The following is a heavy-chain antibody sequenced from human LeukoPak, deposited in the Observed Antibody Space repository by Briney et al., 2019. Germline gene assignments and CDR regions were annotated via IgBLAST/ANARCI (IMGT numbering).Heavy chain of an antibody. V-gene: IGHV3-23*01. CDR1: GFTFSSYA. CDR2: ISGSGGST. D-gene: IGHD6-6*01. CDR3: ARERGLRSSSSRFANDAFDI. Sequence: PGGSLRLSCAASGFTFSSYAMSWVRQAPGKGLEWVSAISGSGGSTYYADSVKGRFTISRDNSKNTLYLQMNSLRAEDTAVYYCARERGLRSSSSRFANDAFDIWGQGTMVTVSS. J-gene: IGHJ3*02.